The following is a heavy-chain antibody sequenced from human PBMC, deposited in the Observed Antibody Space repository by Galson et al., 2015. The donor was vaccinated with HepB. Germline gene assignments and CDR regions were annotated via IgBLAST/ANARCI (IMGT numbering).Heavy chain of an antibody. Sequence: CAISGDSVSSNSVTWNWIRQSPSRGLEWLGRAYYRSKIYNDYAVSVKSRITINADTSKNQFSLQLNSVTPEDTAVYYCARDTTAVYFDYWGQGTLVTVSS. D-gene: IGHD4-23*01. J-gene: IGHJ4*02. CDR2: AYYRSKIYN. V-gene: IGHV6-1*01. CDR3: ARDTTAVYFDY. CDR1: GDSVSSNSVT.